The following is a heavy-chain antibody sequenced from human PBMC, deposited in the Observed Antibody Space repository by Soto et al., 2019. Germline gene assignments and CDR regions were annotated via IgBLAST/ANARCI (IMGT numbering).Heavy chain of an antibody. J-gene: IGHJ6*02. CDR3: ARAHPTSETYYYYYGMDV. Sequence: GGSLRLSCAASGFTFSSYDMHWVRQATGKGLEWVSAIGTAGDTYYPGSVKGRFTISRENAKNSLYLQMTSLRAEDTAVYYCARAHPTSETYYYYYGMDVWGQGTTVTVSS. CDR1: GFTFSSYD. D-gene: IGHD1-26*01. V-gene: IGHV3-13*01. CDR2: IGTAGDT.